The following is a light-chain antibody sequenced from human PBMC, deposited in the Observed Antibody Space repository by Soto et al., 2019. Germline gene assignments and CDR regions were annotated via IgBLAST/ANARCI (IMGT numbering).Light chain of an antibody. CDR3: QSYDSSLSGDV. CDR2: GNS. Sequence: QSVLTQPPSVSGAPGQRVTISCTGSSSNIGAGYDVHWYQQLPGTAPKLLIYGNSNRPSGVPDRFSGSKSGTSASLPITGLQAEDEADYYCQSYDSSLSGDVFGTGTKVTVL. V-gene: IGLV1-40*01. J-gene: IGLJ1*01. CDR1: SSNIGAGYD.